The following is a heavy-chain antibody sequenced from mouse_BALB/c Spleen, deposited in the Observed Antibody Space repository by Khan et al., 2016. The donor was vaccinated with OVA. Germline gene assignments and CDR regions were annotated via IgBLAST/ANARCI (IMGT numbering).Heavy chain of an antibody. Sequence: QVQLQQSGPGLVAPSQSLSITCTVSGFSLTSYGVNWVRQPPGKGLEWLGVMWGDGSTNYHSALKSRLIISKDNSKSQVFLKLNSLQTDDTATYYCAKFTTDYYSMDYWGQGTSVTVSS. CDR2: MWGDGST. CDR3: AKFTTDYYSMDY. D-gene: IGHD1-1*01. V-gene: IGHV2-3*01. CDR1: GFSLTSYG. J-gene: IGHJ4*01.